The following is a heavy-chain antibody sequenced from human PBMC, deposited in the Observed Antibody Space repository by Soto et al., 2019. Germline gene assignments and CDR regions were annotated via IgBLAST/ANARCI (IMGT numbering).Heavy chain of an antibody. D-gene: IGHD4-17*01. Sequence: GGSLRLSCAASGFTFSSYAMHWVRQAPGKGLEWVGRIKSKTDGGTTDYAAPVKGRFTISRDDSKNTLYLQMNSLKTEDTAVYYCTSTVTTLVYYYGMDVWGQGTTVTVSS. J-gene: IGHJ6*02. CDR2: IKSKTDGGTT. CDR3: TSTVTTLVYYYGMDV. V-gene: IGHV3-15*07. CDR1: GFTFSSYA.